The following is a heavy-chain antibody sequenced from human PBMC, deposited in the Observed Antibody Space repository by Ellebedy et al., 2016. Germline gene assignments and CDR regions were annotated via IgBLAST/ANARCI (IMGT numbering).Heavy chain of an antibody. CDR1: GHTFTDYY. CDR3: ARDQTIYYYYGMDV. Sequence: ASVKVSCKASGHTFTDYYIHWLRQAPGQGLEWMGWINPNSGGTKYEQKFQDWVTMTTDASTSTAYMELRSLRSDDTAVYYCARDQTIYYYYGMDVWGQGTTVTVSS. V-gene: IGHV1-2*04. CDR2: INPNSGGT. J-gene: IGHJ6*02. D-gene: IGHD1-7*01.